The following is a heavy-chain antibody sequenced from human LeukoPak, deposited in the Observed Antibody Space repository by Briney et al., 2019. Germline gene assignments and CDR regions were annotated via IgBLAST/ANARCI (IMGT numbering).Heavy chain of an antibody. CDR2: IYTSGST. D-gene: IGHD2/OR15-2a*01. J-gene: IGHJ3*02. V-gene: IGHV4-61*02. CDR1: GGSISSGSYY. Sequence: SQTLSLTCTVSGGSISSGSYYWSWIRQPAGKGLEWIGRIYTSGSTNYNPSLKSRVTISVDTSKNQFSLKLSSVTAADTAVYYCARDFSAAFDIWGQGTMVTVSS. CDR3: ARDFSAAFDI.